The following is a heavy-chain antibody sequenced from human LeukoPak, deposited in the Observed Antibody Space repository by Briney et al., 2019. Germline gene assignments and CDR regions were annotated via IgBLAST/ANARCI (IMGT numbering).Heavy chain of an antibody. J-gene: IGHJ4*02. CDR3: ARLGSGYSLDY. V-gene: IGHV3-11*01. CDR1: RFTFSDYY. D-gene: IGHD3-22*01. CDR2: ISSSGNTI. Sequence: PGGSLRLSCAASRFTFSDYYMSWIRQAPGEGLEWISYISSSGNTIYYADSVKGRFTISRDNAKISLYLQMNSLRAEDTAVYYCARLGSGYSLDYWGQGTLVTVSS.